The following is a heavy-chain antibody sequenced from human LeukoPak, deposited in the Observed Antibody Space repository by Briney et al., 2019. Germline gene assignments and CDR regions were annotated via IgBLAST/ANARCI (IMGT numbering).Heavy chain of an antibody. CDR1: GFTFSSYA. J-gene: IGHJ4*02. Sequence: GRSLRLSCAASGFTFSSYAMHWVRQSPGKGLEWVAFIRYDGSNKYYADSVKGRFTISRDNSKNTLYLQMNSLRAEDTAVYYCAKEPAASVFGYFDYWGQGTLVTVSS. CDR2: IRYDGSNK. CDR3: AKEPAASVFGYFDY. V-gene: IGHV3-30*02. D-gene: IGHD2-2*01.